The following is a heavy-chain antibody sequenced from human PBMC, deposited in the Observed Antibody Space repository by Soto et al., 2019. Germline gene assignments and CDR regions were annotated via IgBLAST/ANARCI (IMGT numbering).Heavy chain of an antibody. CDR1: GGSIISGGYY. V-gene: IGHV4-31*03. D-gene: IGHD3-10*01. J-gene: IGHJ5*02. Sequence: QVQLQESGPGLVKPSQTLSLTCTVSGGSIISGGYYWSWIRQHPGKGLEWIGYIHYSGSTYYNPYLKSRVTISVDTSKNQFSLKLSSVTAADTAVYYCARDQNTIVRGVIIGRDNWFDPWGQGTLVTVSS. CDR2: IHYSGST. CDR3: ARDQNTIVRGVIIGRDNWFDP.